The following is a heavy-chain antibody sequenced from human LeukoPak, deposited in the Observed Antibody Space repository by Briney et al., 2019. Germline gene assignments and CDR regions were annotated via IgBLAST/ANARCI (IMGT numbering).Heavy chain of an antibody. J-gene: IGHJ4*02. CDR1: GYSFTSYL. Sequence: WGSLRLSCKGSGYSFTSYLIGWVRQMPGKGLEWMGIIYPGDSDTRYSPSFQGQVTISADKSISTAYLQWSSLKASDTAMYYCARRPYCSGGSCYSDYWGQGTLVTVSS. CDR3: ARRPYCSGGSCYSDY. CDR2: IYPGDSDT. D-gene: IGHD2-15*01. V-gene: IGHV5-51*01.